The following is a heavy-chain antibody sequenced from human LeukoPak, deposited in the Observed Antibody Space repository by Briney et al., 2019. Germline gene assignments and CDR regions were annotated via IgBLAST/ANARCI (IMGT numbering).Heavy chain of an antibody. CDR1: GGTFSSYA. CDR3: ARISYCDYAGETKDY. CDR2: IIPILGIA. Sequence: SVRVSCKASGGTFSSYAISWVRQAPGQGLEWMGRIIPILGIANYAQKFQGRVTITADKSTSTAYMELSSLRSEDTAVYYCARISYCDYAGETKDYWGQGTLVTVSS. V-gene: IGHV1-69*04. J-gene: IGHJ4*02. D-gene: IGHD4-17*01.